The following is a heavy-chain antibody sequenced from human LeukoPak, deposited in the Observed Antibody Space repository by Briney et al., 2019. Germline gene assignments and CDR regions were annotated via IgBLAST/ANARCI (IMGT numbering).Heavy chain of an antibody. CDR1: GYPLGRNYF. CDR2: IYGSEST. CDR3: ARYDSRGSASTRFDS. D-gene: IGHD4-23*01. V-gene: IGHV4-38-2*01. J-gene: IGHJ5*01. Sequence: SETLSLTCAVSGYPLGRNYFWGWVRQPPGKRLEWIGRIYGSESTTYNPSLMNRVTISVDTSRNHLSLQLTTATAADTAVYYCARYDSRGSASTRFDSWGQGILVTISS.